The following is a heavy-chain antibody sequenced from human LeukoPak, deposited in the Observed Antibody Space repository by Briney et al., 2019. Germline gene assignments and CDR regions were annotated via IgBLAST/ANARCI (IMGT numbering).Heavy chain of an antibody. D-gene: IGHD3-16*01. Sequence: PSETLSLTCTVSGGSISSYYWSWIRQPPGKGLECIGYIYYSGSTNYNPSLKSRVTISVDTSKNQFSLKLSSVTAADTAVYYCARDPRTYEPHAFDIWGQGTMVTVSS. CDR2: IYYSGST. J-gene: IGHJ3*02. CDR3: ARDPRTYEPHAFDI. CDR1: GGSISSYY. V-gene: IGHV4-59*01.